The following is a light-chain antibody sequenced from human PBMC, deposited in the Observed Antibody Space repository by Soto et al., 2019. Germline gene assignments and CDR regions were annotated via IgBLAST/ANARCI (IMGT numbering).Light chain of an antibody. V-gene: IGKV1-39*01. J-gene: IGKJ5*01. Sequence: DIQMTQSPSSRSASVGDRVTITCRASQSISSYLNWYQQKPGKAPKLLIYAASSLRSGVPSRFSGSGSGTDFTLTISSLQPEDFATYYCQQSYRTPPITFGQGTRLEI. CDR1: QSISSY. CDR2: AAS. CDR3: QQSYRTPPIT.